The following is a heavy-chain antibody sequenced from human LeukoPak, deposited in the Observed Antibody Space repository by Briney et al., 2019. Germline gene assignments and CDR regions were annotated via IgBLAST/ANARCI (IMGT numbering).Heavy chain of an antibody. CDR1: GFTFSSYA. CDR2: ISYDGSNK. CDR3: ARPPEQWLVLGYFDY. D-gene: IGHD6-19*01. Sequence: GGSLRLSCAASGFTFSSYAMHWVRQAPGKGLEWVAVISYDGSNKYYADSVKGRFTTSRDNSKNTLYLQMNSLRAEDTAVYYCARPPEQWLVLGYFDYWGQGTLVTVSS. V-gene: IGHV3-30*04. J-gene: IGHJ4*02.